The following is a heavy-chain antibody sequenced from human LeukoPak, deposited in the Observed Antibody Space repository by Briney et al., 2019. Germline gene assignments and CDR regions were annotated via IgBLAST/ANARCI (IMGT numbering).Heavy chain of an antibody. Sequence: GGSLRLSCRGYGFIFGDHAMSWVRRPPGKGREWVGFIRSRAYGATTEYAASVEGRFIISRDDSKGIAYLEMNSLETDDTALYYCARGQILLWIHNGMDVWGQGTTVIVSS. D-gene: IGHD3-10*01. CDR1: GFIFGDHA. J-gene: IGHJ6*02. CDR2: IRSRAYGATT. CDR3: ARGQILLWIHNGMDV. V-gene: IGHV3-49*04.